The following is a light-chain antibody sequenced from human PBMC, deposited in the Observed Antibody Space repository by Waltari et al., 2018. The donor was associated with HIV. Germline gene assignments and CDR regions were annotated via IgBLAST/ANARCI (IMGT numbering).Light chain of an antibody. CDR3: SSYAGSNNLL. J-gene: IGLJ2*01. Sequence: QSALTQPPSASGSPGQSVTISCTGTSSDVGGYNYVSWYQQHPGKAPKLMIYEVSKQPSGVPDRFSGSKSGNTASLTVSGLQAEDEADYYCSSYAGSNNLLFGGGTKLTVL. CDR2: EVS. CDR1: SSDVGGYNY. V-gene: IGLV2-8*01.